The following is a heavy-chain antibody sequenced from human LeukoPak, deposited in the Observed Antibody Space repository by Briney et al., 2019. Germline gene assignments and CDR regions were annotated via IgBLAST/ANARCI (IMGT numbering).Heavy chain of an antibody. CDR2: FSTYNGNT. V-gene: IGHV1-18*01. Sequence: ASVKVSCKASGYTFTNYGISWVRQAPGQGLEWMGWFSTYNGNTDYTQKFQGRVTMTTDTSTTTAYMELRSLRSDDTAVYYCARSEVLYFGEKPDWFDPWGQGTLVTVSS. D-gene: IGHD3-10*01. CDR1: GYTFTNYG. J-gene: IGHJ5*02. CDR3: ARSEVLYFGEKPDWFDP.